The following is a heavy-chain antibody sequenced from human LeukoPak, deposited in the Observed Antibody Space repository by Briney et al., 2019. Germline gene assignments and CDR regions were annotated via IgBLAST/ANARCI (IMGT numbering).Heavy chain of an antibody. J-gene: IGHJ2*01. D-gene: IGHD3-22*01. CDR3: ARAGYDTSGFWYFDL. CDR1: GGSISNYY. V-gene: IGHV4-59*01. Sequence: ETLSLTCSVSGGSISNYYWSWIRQPPGKGLEWIGSMYYSGSTNYNPSLKSRATISEDTSKKQFSLKLSSVTAADTAVYYCARAGYDTSGFWYFDLRGRGTLVTVSS. CDR2: MYYSGST.